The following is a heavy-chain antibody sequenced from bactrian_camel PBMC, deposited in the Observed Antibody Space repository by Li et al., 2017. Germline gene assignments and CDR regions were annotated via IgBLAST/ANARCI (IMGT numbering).Heavy chain of an antibody. V-gene: IGHV3S53*01. CDR1: GNTPRRSNC. J-gene: IGHJ4*01. Sequence: GSVQSGGSLTISCAAAGNTPRRSNCMAWFRQAPGKEREGIASIDSTSRPRYASSLGGRFTISQDNSKNLLYLQMNSLKPDDSAMYYCAAGTSRGVMSRCLYNDYHLRSYWG. D-gene: IGHD4*01. CDR3: AAGTSRGVMSRCLYNDYHLRSY. CDR2: IDSTSRP.